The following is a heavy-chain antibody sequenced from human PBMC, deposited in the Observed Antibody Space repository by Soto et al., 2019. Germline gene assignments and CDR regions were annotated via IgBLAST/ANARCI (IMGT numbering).Heavy chain of an antibody. CDR3: VKDRAPRDGYKTQPGS. D-gene: IGHD5-12*01. V-gene: IGHV3-64D*06. Sequence: PVGSLRLSCLASGFTFSVYAMHWVRQAPGKGLEYVSAVSTNGGTSYYADSVKGRFTISRDNARNTLYLQMNSLRPEDTAVYYCVKDRAPRDGYKTQPGSWGLGTLVTVSS. CDR1: GFTFSVYA. CDR2: VSTNGGTS. J-gene: IGHJ5*02.